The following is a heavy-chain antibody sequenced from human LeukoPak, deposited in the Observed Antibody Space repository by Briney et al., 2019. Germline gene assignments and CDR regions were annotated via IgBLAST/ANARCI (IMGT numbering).Heavy chain of an antibody. Sequence: ASVKVSCKASGYTFTGYYMHWVRQAPGQGLEWMGWINPNSGGTNYAQKFQGRVTMTRDTSISTAYMELSRLRSDDTAVYYCARVEMARYYFDYWGQGTLVTVSS. CDR3: ARVEMARYYFDY. V-gene: IGHV1-2*02. CDR2: INPNSGGT. D-gene: IGHD5-24*01. J-gene: IGHJ4*02. CDR1: GYTFTGYY.